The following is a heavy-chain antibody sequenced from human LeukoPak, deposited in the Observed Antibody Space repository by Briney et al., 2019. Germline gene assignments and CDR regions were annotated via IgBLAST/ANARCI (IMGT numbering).Heavy chain of an antibody. V-gene: IGHV3-7*03. CDR3: ARDVDYANPRHDY. CDR1: GFTFSSYA. J-gene: IGHJ4*02. D-gene: IGHD4/OR15-4a*01. CDR2: IDLEGSQR. Sequence: QPGGSLRLSCAASGFTFSSYAMSWVRQAPGKGLEWVANIDLEGSQRFYVDSLKGRFTISRDNANNLVYLQMNSLRAEDTAVYYCARDVDYANPRHDYWGQGTLVTVSS.